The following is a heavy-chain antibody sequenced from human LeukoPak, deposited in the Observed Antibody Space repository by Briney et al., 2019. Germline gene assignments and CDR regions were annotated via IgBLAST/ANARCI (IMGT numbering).Heavy chain of an antibody. CDR1: GGTFSSYA. D-gene: IGHD2-15*01. CDR3: ARMVVDIVVVVAARRQSVPFDI. Sequence: SVKVSCKASGGTFSSYAISWVRQAPGQGLEWMGRVIPIFGTANYAQKFQGRVTITTDESTSTAYMELSSLRSEDTAVYYCARMVVDIVVVVAARRQSVPFDIWGQGTMVTVSS. J-gene: IGHJ3*02. CDR2: VIPIFGTA. V-gene: IGHV1-69*05.